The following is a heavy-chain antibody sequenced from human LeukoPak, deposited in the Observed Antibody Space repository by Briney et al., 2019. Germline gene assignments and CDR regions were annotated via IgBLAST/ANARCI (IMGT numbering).Heavy chain of an antibody. J-gene: IGHJ4*02. CDR2: IIPIFGTA. CDR1: GGTFSSYA. Sequence: SVKVSCKASGGTFSSYAISWVRQAPGQGLEWMGRIIPIFGTANYAQKFQGRVTITTDESTSTAYMELSSLRSEDTAVYYCAGGSGSIAAAGYYFDYWGQGTLVTVSS. CDR3: AGGSGSIAAAGYYFDY. D-gene: IGHD6-13*01. V-gene: IGHV1-69*05.